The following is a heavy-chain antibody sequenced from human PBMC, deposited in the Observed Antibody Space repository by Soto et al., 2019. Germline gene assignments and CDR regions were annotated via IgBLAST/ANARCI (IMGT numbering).Heavy chain of an antibody. Sequence: PGGSLTLSCAASGFTFSSYSMNCVRQAPGKGLEWVSSISSSSSYIYYADSVKGRFTISRDNAKNSLYLQMNSLRAEDTAVYYCARSRGVGIAARPGSYNWFAPRGQGTLVTVSS. CDR2: ISSSSSYI. CDR1: GFTFSSYS. D-gene: IGHD6-6*01. CDR3: ARSRGVGIAARPGSYNWFAP. J-gene: IGHJ5*02. V-gene: IGHV3-21*01.